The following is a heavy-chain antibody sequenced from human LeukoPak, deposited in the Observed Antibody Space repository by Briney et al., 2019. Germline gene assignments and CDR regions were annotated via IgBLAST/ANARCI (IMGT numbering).Heavy chain of an antibody. J-gene: IGHJ4*02. CDR1: GFTFSSYS. Sequence: GGSLRLSCAASGFTFSSYSMNWVRQAPGKGLEWVSYISSSSSTIYYADSVKGRFTISRDNSKNTLYLQMSSLRAEDTAVYYCAKLENSGSPPGFDYWGQGTLVTVSS. D-gene: IGHD1-26*01. CDR3: AKLENSGSPPGFDY. V-gene: IGHV3-48*01. CDR2: ISSSSSTI.